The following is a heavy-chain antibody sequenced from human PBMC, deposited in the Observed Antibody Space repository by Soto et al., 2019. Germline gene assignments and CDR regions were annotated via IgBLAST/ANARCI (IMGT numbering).Heavy chain of an antibody. CDR3: ARYDDDFWSGFYTVLGY. V-gene: IGHV1-18*01. CDR2: ISVFTGNT. Sequence: ASVKVSCKASGYTFTDYGVAWVRQAPGQGLEWMGWISVFTGNTNFARKFRGRLSMTTDSSTSTVYMDLGSLRSDDTAVYYCARYDDDFWSGFYTVLGYWGQGTLVTVSS. D-gene: IGHD3-3*01. J-gene: IGHJ4*02. CDR1: GYTFTDYG.